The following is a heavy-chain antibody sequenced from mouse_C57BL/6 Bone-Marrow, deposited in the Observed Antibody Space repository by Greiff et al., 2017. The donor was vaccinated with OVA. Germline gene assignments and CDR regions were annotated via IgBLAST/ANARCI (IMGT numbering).Heavy chain of an antibody. D-gene: IGHD2-12*01. V-gene: IGHV1-78*01. CDR3: ASGGIPYDKRTWFAY. CDR2: IYPRDGST. Sequence: LQQSDAELVKPGASVKISCKVSGYTFTDHTIHWMKQRPEQGLEWIGYIYPRDGSTKYNEKFKGKATLTADKSSSTAYMQLNSLTSEDSAVYFCASGGIPYDKRTWFAYWGQGTLVTVSA. CDR1: GYTFTDHT. J-gene: IGHJ3*01.